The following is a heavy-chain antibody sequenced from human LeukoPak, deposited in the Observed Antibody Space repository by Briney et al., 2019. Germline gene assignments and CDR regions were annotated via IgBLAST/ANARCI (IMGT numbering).Heavy chain of an antibody. CDR2: IKEDGSEK. V-gene: IGHV3-7*01. D-gene: IGHD1-1*01. Sequence: XQAPXXXLXWVANIKEDGSEKYYVDSVRGRFTISRDNVKNSLYLQMNSLRAEDSAVYYCARYHWNDVAYWGQGTLVTVSS. J-gene: IGHJ4*02. CDR3: ARYHWNDVAY.